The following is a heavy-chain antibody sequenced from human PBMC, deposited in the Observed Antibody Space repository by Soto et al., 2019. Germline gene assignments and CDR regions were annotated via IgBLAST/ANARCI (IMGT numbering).Heavy chain of an antibody. D-gene: IGHD3-16*01. CDR3: ATKDDHKDDQPYYYGMDV. V-gene: IGHV1-18*01. CDR1: GYTSSSYG. Sequence: ASVKVSCKATGYTSSSYGINWVRQAPGQGLEWMGWISVFNGDTKYAQKFQGRVAITKDPGTSTAHMELRSLRSDDAAVYFCATKDDHKDDQPYYYGMDVWGQGTTVTV. CDR2: ISVFNGDT. J-gene: IGHJ6*02.